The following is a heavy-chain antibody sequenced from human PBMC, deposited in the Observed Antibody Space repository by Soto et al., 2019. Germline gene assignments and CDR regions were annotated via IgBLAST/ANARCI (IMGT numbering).Heavy chain of an antibody. CDR3: ARREIQGPIDY. CDR2: IYYSGTP. D-gene: IGHD1-26*01. CDR1: GYSISSSNW. V-gene: IGHV4-28*01. J-gene: IGHJ4*02. Sequence: QVQLQESGPGLVKPSDTLSLTCAVSGYSISSSNWWGWIRQPPGKGLEWIGYIYYSGTPYYNPSLKSRVTMSVDTAKNQCSLKLTSVTAVDTAVYYCARREIQGPIDYWGQGTLVTVFS.